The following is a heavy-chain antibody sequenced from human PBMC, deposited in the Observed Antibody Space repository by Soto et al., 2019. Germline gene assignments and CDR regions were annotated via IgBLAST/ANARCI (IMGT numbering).Heavy chain of an antibody. D-gene: IGHD5-12*01. CDR1: GGSISSSSYY. Sequence: SETLSLTCTVSGGSISSSSYYWGWIRQPPGKGLEWIGSIYYSGSTYYNPSLKSRVTISVDTSKNQFSLKLSSVTAADTAVYYCARGLTSGYNLFSFECWGQGTLVTVSS. J-gene: IGHJ4*02. V-gene: IGHV4-39*07. CDR3: ARGLTSGYNLFSFEC. CDR2: IYYSGST.